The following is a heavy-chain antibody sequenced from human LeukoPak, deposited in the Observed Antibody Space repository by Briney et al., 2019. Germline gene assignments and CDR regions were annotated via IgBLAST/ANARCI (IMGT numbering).Heavy chain of an antibody. Sequence: ASEKVSCKASGYTFTSYDINWVRQATGQGLEWMGWMNPNSGNTGYAQKFQGRVTMTRNTPISTAYMELSSLRSEDTAVYYCAGRYSGSYTLHPFDYWGQGTLVTVSS. CDR2: MNPNSGNT. D-gene: IGHD1-26*01. J-gene: IGHJ4*02. CDR3: AGRYSGSYTLHPFDY. CDR1: GYTFTSYD. V-gene: IGHV1-8*01.